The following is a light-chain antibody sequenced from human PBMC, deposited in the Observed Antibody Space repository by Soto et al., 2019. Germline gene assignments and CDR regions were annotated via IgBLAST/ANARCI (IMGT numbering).Light chain of an antibody. CDR3: AVWDDGLNGFWV. J-gene: IGLJ1*01. Sequence: QSVLTQPPSASGTPGQRVAISCSGSSSNIGSNTVNWYQQLPGTAPKVLIYSNNQRPSGVPDRFSGSKSGTSASLAISGLQSEDEADYYCAVWDDGLNGFWVFGTGTKVTVL. CDR1: SSNIGSNT. CDR2: SNN. V-gene: IGLV1-44*01.